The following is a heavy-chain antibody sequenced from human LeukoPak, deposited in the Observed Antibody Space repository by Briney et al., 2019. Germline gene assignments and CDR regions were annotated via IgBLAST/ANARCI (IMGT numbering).Heavy chain of an antibody. CDR2: ISYDGSNK. CDR3: ARDLEGDTQYYYYYYGMDV. V-gene: IGHV3-30-3*01. CDR1: GFTFSSYA. J-gene: IGHJ6*02. D-gene: IGHD5-18*01. Sequence: GGSLRLSCAASGFTFSSYAMHWVRQAPGKGLEWVAVISYDGSNKYYADSVKGRFTISRDNSKNTLYLQMNSLRAEDTAVYYCARDLEGDTQYYYYYYGMDVWGQGTTVTVSS.